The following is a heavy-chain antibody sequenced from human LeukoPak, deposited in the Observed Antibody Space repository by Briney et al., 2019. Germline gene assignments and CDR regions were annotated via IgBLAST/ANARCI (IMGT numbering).Heavy chain of an antibody. Sequence: PSETLSLTCAVCGGSFSGYYWSWIRQPPGKGLEWIGEINHSGSTNYNPSLKSRVTISVDTSKNQFSLKLSSVTAADTDVYYCARGRGWTGYYFDYWGQGTLVTVSS. V-gene: IGHV4-34*01. CDR3: ARGRGWTGYYFDY. D-gene: IGHD2-15*01. CDR2: INHSGST. J-gene: IGHJ4*02. CDR1: GGSFSGYY.